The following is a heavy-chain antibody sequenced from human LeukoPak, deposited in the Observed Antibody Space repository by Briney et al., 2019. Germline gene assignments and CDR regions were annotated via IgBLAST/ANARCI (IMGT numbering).Heavy chain of an antibody. CDR1: GGSINGFY. J-gene: IGHJ4*02. CDR2: IYYTGTT. Sequence: SETLSLTCTVSGGSINGFYWSWIRQPPGKGLEWIGYIYYTGTTDHNPSLKSRVTISVDTSNNLLSLKMRSVTAADTAVYYCARDGAGSNWQYFDSWGQGTLVTVSS. V-gene: IGHV4-59*01. CDR3: ARDGAGSNWQYFDS. D-gene: IGHD6-13*01.